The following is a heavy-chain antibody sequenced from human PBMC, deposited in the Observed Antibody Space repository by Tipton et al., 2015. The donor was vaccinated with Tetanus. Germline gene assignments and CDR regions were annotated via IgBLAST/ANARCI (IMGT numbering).Heavy chain of an antibody. CDR2: VYYTGST. D-gene: IGHD6-13*01. Sequence: LSLTCTVSGDSVSGYYWSWIRQPPGKGLEWIGYVYYTGSTNHNPSLKSRVTISMDRSKNQISLQLTSVTAADTAVYFCAGVTAQRTELYFDHWGQGTLVTVSS. V-gene: IGHV4-59*02. CDR3: AGVTAQRTELYFDH. J-gene: IGHJ4*02. CDR1: GDSVSGYY.